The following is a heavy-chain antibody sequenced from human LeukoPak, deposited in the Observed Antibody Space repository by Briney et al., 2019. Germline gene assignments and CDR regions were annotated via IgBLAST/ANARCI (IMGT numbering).Heavy chain of an antibody. Sequence: GSLRLSCTVSGFTFGEYAMGWVRQAPGKGLEWVGLIRRKVSGATTEYAASVKGRFTISRDDSKSIAYLQMNSLKTEDTAMYYCTRNIYCSGGSCSYYFDYWGQGTLVTVSS. CDR3: TRNIYCSGGSCSYYFDY. D-gene: IGHD2-15*01. J-gene: IGHJ4*02. CDR1: GFTFGEYA. CDR2: IRRKVSGATT. V-gene: IGHV3-49*04.